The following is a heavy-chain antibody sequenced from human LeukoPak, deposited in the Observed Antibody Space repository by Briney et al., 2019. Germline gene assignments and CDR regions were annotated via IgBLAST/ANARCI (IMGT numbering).Heavy chain of an antibody. CDR2: IKSKTDGGTT. D-gene: IGHD6-13*01. V-gene: IGHV3-15*01. CDR3: TTDTSSSWYPLDY. J-gene: IGHJ4*02. Sequence: RXAPGXGLEWVGRIKSKTDGGTTDYAAPVKGRFTISRDDSKNTLYLQMNSLKTEDTAVYYCTTDTSSSWYPLDYXXQGXL.